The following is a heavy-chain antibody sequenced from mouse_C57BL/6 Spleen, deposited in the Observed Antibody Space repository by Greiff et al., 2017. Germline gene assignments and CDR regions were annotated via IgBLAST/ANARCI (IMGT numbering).Heavy chain of an antibody. Sequence: EVMLVESGGGLVKPGGSLKLSCAASGFTFSSYAMSWVRQTPEKRLEWVATISDGGSYTYYPDNVKGRFTISRDNAKNNLYLQMSHLKSEDTAMXYCARGDTTDYFDYWGQGTTLTVSA. D-gene: IGHD1-1*01. J-gene: IGHJ2*01. V-gene: IGHV5-4*03. CDR3: ARGDTTDYFDY. CDR2: ISDGGSYT. CDR1: GFTFSSYA.